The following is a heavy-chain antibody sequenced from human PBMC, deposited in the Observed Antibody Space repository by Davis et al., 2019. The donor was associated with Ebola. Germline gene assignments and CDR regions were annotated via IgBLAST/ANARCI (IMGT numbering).Heavy chain of an antibody. Sequence: GGSLRLSCAASGFTFSSYAMHWVRQAPGKGLEYDSALSSNGGSTYYANSVKGRFTISRYNSKNTLYLQMGSLKAEDMAVYYCARADGYKPYWGQGTLVTVSS. CDR3: ARADGYKPY. J-gene: IGHJ4*02. V-gene: IGHV3-64*01. CDR1: GFTFSSYA. D-gene: IGHD5-24*01. CDR2: LSSNGGST.